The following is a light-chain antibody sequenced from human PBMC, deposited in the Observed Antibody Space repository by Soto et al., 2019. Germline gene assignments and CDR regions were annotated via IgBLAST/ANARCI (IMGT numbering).Light chain of an antibody. V-gene: IGLV1-40*01. CDR3: QSYDSSLSGVV. Sequence: QSALTQPASVSGSPGQSITISCTGSSSNIGAGYDVHWYQQLPGTAPKLLIYGNSNRPSGVPDRFSGSKSGTSASLAITGLQAEDEADYYCQSYDSSLSGVVCGGGTKLTVL. CDR1: SSNIGAGYD. CDR2: GNS. J-gene: IGLJ2*01.